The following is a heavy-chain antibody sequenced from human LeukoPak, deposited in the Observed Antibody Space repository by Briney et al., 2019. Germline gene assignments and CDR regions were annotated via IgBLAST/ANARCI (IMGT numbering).Heavy chain of an antibody. D-gene: IGHD4-17*01. J-gene: IGHJ6*03. V-gene: IGHV4-38-2*02. CDR3: ARSYGDYAPYYYYYYMDV. CDR2: IYHSGST. Sequence: SETLSLTCTVSGYSISSGYYWGWIRQPPGKGLEWIGSIYHSGSTYYNPSLKSRVTISVDRSKNQFSLKLSSVTAADTAVYYCARSYGDYAPYYYYYYMDVWGKGTTVTVSS. CDR1: GYSISSGYY.